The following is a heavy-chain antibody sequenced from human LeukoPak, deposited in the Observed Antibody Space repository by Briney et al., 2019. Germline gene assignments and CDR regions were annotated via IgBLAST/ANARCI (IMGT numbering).Heavy chain of an antibody. D-gene: IGHD2-2*01. Sequence: GGSLRLSCAASGFTLSSYSMNWVRQAPGKGLEWVSSISISSFYIYYADSVKGRFTISRDNTKKLLYLQMNGLRAEDTAAYYCARDPSPRTSYYYYYMDVWGKGTTVTVSS. J-gene: IGHJ6*03. CDR2: ISISSFYI. V-gene: IGHV3-21*01. CDR3: ARDPSPRTSYYYYYMDV. CDR1: GFTLSSYS.